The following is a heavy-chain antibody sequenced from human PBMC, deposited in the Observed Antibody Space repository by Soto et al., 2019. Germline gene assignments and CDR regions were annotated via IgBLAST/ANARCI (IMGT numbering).Heavy chain of an antibody. CDR2: ISYDGSNK. Sequence: LRLSCAASGFTFSSYAMHWVRQAPGKGLEWVAVISYDGSNKYYADSVKGRFTISRDNSKNTLYLQMNSLRAEDTAVYYCARDLGSNYIYGMDVWGQGTTVTVSS. J-gene: IGHJ6*02. D-gene: IGHD3-10*01. V-gene: IGHV3-30-3*01. CDR1: GFTFSSYA. CDR3: ARDLGSNYIYGMDV.